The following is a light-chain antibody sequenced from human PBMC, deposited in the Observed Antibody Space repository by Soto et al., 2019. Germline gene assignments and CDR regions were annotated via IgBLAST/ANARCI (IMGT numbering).Light chain of an antibody. CDR2: DVS. CDR1: SSDVGTYNY. V-gene: IGLV2-11*01. J-gene: IGLJ1*01. CDR3: SSYGGYNNVV. Sequence: QSALTQPRSVSGPPGQSVSISCSGTSSDVGTYNYVSWYQQHPGKAPKLMVYDVSKRPSGVPDRFSGSKSGNTASLTVSGLQAEDEGTYYCSSYGGYNNVVFGTGTKVTVL.